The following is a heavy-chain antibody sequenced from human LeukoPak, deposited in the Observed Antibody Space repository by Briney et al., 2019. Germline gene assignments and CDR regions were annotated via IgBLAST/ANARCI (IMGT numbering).Heavy chain of an antibody. D-gene: IGHD3-16*01. CDR2: IYNSGST. CDR1: GGSISIYY. CDR3: ARDRELGS. V-gene: IGHV4-59*01. J-gene: IGHJ5*02. Sequence: PSETQSLTCIVSGGSISIYYWNWIRQPPGKGLEWIGYIYNSGSTDYNPSLKRRVAISADTSKNQFSLKLTSVTAADTAVYYCARDRELGSWGQGILVTVSS.